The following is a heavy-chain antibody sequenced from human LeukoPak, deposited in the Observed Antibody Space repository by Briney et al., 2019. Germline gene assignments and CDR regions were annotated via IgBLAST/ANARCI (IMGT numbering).Heavy chain of an antibody. J-gene: IGHJ3*02. V-gene: IGHV1-69*13. CDR3: ARSRYFDWLRDFDI. CDR2: IIPILGTA. D-gene: IGHD3-9*01. CDR1: GYTFTSYG. Sequence: GASVKVSCKASGYTFTSYGISWVRQAPGQGLEWMGGIIPILGTANYAQKFQGRVTITADESTSTAYMELSSLRSEDTAVYYCARSRYFDWLRDFDIWGQGTMVTVSS.